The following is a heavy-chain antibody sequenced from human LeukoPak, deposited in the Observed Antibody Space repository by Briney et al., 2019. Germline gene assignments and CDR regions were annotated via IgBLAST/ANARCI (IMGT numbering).Heavy chain of an antibody. CDR1: GGSIMNHY. CDR3: ARDVRYASGWSTPES. D-gene: IGHD6-19*01. V-gene: IGHV4-4*07. Sequence: PSETLSLTCTVSGGSIMNHYWSWIRQPAGKGLEWIGRIYSSGNANYSPSLKNRVSMSIDTSNNHFSLNLTSVTAADTALYFCARDVRYASGWSTPESWGQGTLVTVSS. CDR2: IYSSGNA. J-gene: IGHJ5*02.